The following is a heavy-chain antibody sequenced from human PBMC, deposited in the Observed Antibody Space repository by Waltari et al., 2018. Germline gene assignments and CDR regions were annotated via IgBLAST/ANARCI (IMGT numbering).Heavy chain of an antibody. CDR2: IYYRGTT. CDR1: GGSVSSGSYY. D-gene: IGHD1-26*01. CDR3: ARLLVGVAKFDS. Sequence: QVLLQESGPGLVKPSETLSLTCTVSGGSVSSGSYYWSWIRQPPGKGLEWIGHIYYRGTTNYNPSLKSRVSMSVDTSKNQFSLKLSSVTAADTAVYSCARLLVGVAKFDSWGLGTLVTVSS. J-gene: IGHJ4*02. V-gene: IGHV4-61*01.